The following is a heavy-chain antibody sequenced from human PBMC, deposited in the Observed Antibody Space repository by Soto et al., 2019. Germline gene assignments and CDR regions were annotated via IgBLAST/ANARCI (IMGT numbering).Heavy chain of an antibody. CDR3: VSQQTSVLTLAYFDY. D-gene: IGHD2-8*01. CDR2: VYYRGRS. V-gene: IGHV4-39*01. Sequence: SLSGTVPGVFVSNRNHYLGWIRESPGKGLEWIWSVYYRGRSYSKSSVKSRVTISVDTSKNQFALNLNSVTASDAAVYYCVSQQTSVLTLAYFDYWGPGALVTVSS. J-gene: IGHJ4*02. CDR1: GVFVSNRNHY.